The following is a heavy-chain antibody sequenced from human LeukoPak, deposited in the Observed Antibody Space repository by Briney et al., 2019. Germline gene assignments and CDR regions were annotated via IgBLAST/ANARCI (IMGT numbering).Heavy chain of an antibody. V-gene: IGHV1-69*01. CDR3: ARAEVHQLWLLNYYYMDV. Sequence: ASVKVSCKASGGTFSSYAISWVRQAPGQGLEWMGGIIPIFGTANYAQRFQGRVTITADESTSTAYMELSSLRSVDTAVYYCARAEVHQLWLLNYYYMDVWGKGTTVTVSS. CDR1: GGTFSSYA. J-gene: IGHJ6*03. D-gene: IGHD5-18*01. CDR2: IIPIFGTA.